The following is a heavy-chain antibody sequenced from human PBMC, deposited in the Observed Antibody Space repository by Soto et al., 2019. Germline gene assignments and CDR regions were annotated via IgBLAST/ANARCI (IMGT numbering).Heavy chain of an antibody. J-gene: IGHJ6*02. Sequence: HGESLKISCKGSGYSFTSYWIRWVHQIPGKGLEWMGRIDPSASYTNYSPSFQGHVTISADKSISTASLQWSSLKASDTAMYYCARASSSPVGTYYYYDYGMDVWGQGTTVTVSS. CDR2: IDPSASYT. V-gene: IGHV5-10-1*01. CDR1: GYSFTSYW. CDR3: ARASSSPVGTYYYYDYGMDV. D-gene: IGHD6-13*01.